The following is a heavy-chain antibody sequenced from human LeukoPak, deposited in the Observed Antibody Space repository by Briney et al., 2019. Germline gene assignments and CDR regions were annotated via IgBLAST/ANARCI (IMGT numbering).Heavy chain of an antibody. CDR1: GFTFSKDW. CDR3: ARYGYYYGMDV. Sequence: PGGSRRLSCAASGFTFSKDWMSWVRQAPGKGLEWVATISRDASENYYVDSVKSRFTISRDNAKNSLFLQMHSLRVEDTAIYYCARYGYYYGMDVWGQGTTVTVSS. J-gene: IGHJ6*02. D-gene: IGHD6-13*01. CDR2: ISRDASEN. V-gene: IGHV3-7*05.